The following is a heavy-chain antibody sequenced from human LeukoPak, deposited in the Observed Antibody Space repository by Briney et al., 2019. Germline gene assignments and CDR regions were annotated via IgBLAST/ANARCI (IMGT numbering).Heavy chain of an antibody. CDR2: IYYSGST. D-gene: IGHD6-19*01. CDR3: ARLKGYSSGWYPSYYFDY. CDR1: GGSISSSSYY. V-gene: IGHV4-39*07. Sequence: PSETLSLTCTVSGGSISSSSYYWGWIRQPPGKGLEWIGSIYYSGSTYYNPSLQSRVTISVDTSKNQFSLKLSSVTAADTAVYYCARLKGYSSGWYPSYYFDYWGQGTLVTVSS. J-gene: IGHJ4*02.